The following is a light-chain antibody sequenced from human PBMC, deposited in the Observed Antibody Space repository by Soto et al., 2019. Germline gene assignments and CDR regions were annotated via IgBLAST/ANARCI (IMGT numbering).Light chain of an antibody. V-gene: IGKV3-11*01. J-gene: IGKJ5*01. CDR1: QSLSSY. Sequence: EIVLPQSPATLSVSPGERATLSCRAIQSLSSYLAWYQQKPGQAPRLLIYDASNRATGIPARFSGSGSGTDFTLTISSLEPEDFAVYYCQQRSNWPPSITFGQGTRLEI. CDR2: DAS. CDR3: QQRSNWPPSIT.